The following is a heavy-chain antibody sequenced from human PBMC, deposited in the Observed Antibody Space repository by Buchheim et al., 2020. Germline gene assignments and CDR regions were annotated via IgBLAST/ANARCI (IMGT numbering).Heavy chain of an antibody. V-gene: IGHV3-30-3*01. Sequence: QVQLVESGGGVVQPGRSLRLSCAASGFTFSSYAMHWVRQAPGKGLEWVAVISYDGSNKYYADSVKGRFIISRDNAKNSLYLQMNSLRDDDTAVYYCARKLLTGNMRGCFDFWGQGTL. D-gene: IGHD1-20*01. J-gene: IGHJ4*02. CDR2: ISYDGSNK. CDR1: GFTFSSYA. CDR3: ARKLLTGNMRGCFDF.